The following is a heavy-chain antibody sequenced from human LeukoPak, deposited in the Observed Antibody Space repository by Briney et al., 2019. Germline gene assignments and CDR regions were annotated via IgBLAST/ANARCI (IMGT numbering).Heavy chain of an antibody. CDR3: ARDVCSGGSCYSPHFDY. CDR1: GYTFTGYY. J-gene: IGHJ4*02. V-gene: IGHV1-2*02. D-gene: IGHD2-15*01. Sequence: ASVKVSCKASGYTFTGYYMHWVRQAPGQGLEWMGWINPNSGGTNYAQKFQGRVTMTRDTSASTAYMELSRLRSDDTAVYYCARDVCSGGSCYSPHFDYWGQATLVTVSS. CDR2: INPNSGGT.